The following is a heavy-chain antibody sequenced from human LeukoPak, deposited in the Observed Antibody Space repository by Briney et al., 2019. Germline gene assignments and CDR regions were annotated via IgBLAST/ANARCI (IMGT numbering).Heavy chain of an antibody. J-gene: IGHJ4*02. Sequence: ETLSLTCTVSRASISNSYWNWVRQPPGKGLERIGYVYSSGSTNYNPSLKSRVTISVDTSKNQFSLKMTSVTAADTAVYYCANSYNGKIVPFDNWGQGALVTVSS. V-gene: IGHV4-4*09. CDR2: VYSSGST. D-gene: IGHD3-10*01. CDR1: RASISNSY. CDR3: ANSYNGKIVPFDN.